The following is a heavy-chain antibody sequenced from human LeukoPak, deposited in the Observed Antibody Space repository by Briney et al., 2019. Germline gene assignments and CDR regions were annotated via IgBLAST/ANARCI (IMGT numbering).Heavy chain of an antibody. Sequence: PGGSLRLSCTASGFTFGDYAMSRFRQAPGKGLEWVGFIRSKAYGGTTEYAASVKGRFTISRDDSKSIAYLQMNSLKTEDTAVYYCTRDRGGTFAYYYYMDVWGKGTTVTVSS. V-gene: IGHV3-49*03. D-gene: IGHD1-1*01. J-gene: IGHJ6*03. CDR3: TRDRGGTFAYYYYMDV. CDR1: GFTFGDYA. CDR2: IRSKAYGGTT.